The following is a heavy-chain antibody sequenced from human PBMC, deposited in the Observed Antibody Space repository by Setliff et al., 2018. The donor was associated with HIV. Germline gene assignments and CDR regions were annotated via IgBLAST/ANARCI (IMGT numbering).Heavy chain of an antibody. Sequence: SETLSLTCTVSGDSISRGPYYWSWIRQSAGRGLEWIGRIYYSGSTYYNPSLKSRVTISVDTSKNQFSLKLNSVTAADTAVYYCARTRGYTYGYIDSWAQGTLVTVSS. D-gene: IGHD5-18*01. CDR3: ARTRGYTYGYIDS. CDR2: IYYSGST. CDR1: GDSISRGPYY. J-gene: IGHJ4*02. V-gene: IGHV4-39*01.